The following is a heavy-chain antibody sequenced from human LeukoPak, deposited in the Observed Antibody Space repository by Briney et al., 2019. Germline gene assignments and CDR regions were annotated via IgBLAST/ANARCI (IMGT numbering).Heavy chain of an antibody. CDR1: GGSISSGGYY. CDR2: IYHSGST. J-gene: IGHJ4*02. V-gene: IGHV4-30-2*01. CDR3: ARDGGYGGGQLDY. Sequence: PSQTLSLTCTVSGGSISSGGYYWSWIRQPPGKGLEWIGYIYHSGSTYYNPSLKSRVTISVDTSKKQFSLKLSSVTAADTAVYFCARDGGYGGGQLDYWGQGTLVTVSS. D-gene: IGHD1-26*01.